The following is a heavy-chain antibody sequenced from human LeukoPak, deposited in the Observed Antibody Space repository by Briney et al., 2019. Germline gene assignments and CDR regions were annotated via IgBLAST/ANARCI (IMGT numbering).Heavy chain of an antibody. CDR3: ARENYYYGSSGYSHFDY. Sequence: GGSLRLSCAASGFTFSSYAMHWVRQAPGKGLEWVAVISYDGSDKYYADSVKGRFTISRDNSKNTLYLQMDSLRAEDTAVYYCARENYYYGSSGYSHFDYWGQGTLVTVSS. CDR1: GFTFSSYA. CDR2: ISYDGSDK. D-gene: IGHD3-22*01. J-gene: IGHJ4*02. V-gene: IGHV3-30*04.